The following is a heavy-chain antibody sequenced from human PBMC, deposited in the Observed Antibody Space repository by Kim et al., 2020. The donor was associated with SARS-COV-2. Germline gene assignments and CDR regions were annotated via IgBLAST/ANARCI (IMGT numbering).Heavy chain of an antibody. D-gene: IGHD6-13*01. CDR1: GGSISSSSYY. J-gene: IGHJ6*02. CDR2: IYYSGST. CDR3: ASEQQLVVPFTRNYGMDV. V-gene: IGHV4-39*01. Sequence: SETLSLTCTVSGGSISSSSYYWGWIRQPPGKGLEWIGSIYYSGSTYYNPSLKSRVTISVDTSKNQFSLKLSSVTAADTAVYYCASEQQLVVPFTRNYGMDVWGQGTTVTVSS.